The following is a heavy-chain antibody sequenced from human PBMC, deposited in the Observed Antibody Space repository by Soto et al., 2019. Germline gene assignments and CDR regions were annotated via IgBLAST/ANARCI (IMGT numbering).Heavy chain of an antibody. CDR1: GDSISSGDYY. CDR2: IYSYGST. CDR3: ARGYRGTTWDS. V-gene: IGHV4-30-4*01. Sequence: PSETLSLTCTVSGDSISSGDYYWSWIRQPPGKGLEWIGYIYSYGSTYYNPSLKSRVTMSVDTSKNQFSLKLTSVTAADTAVYYCARGYRGTTWDSWGQGTLVTVSS. D-gene: IGHD3-16*02. J-gene: IGHJ4*02.